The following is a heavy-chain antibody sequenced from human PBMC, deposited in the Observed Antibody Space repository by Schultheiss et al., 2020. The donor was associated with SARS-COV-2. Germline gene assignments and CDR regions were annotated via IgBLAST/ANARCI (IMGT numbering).Heavy chain of an antibody. CDR1: GGSISSYY. D-gene: IGHD6-13*01. J-gene: IGHJ4*02. CDR3: ARGKYSSSWYGKRGSFDY. Sequence: SETLSLTCTVSGGSISSYYWSWIRQPPGKGLEWIGYIYYSGSTNYNPSLKSRLTMSVDTSKNQFSLKLSSVTAADTAVYYCARGKYSSSWYGKRGSFDYWGQGTLVTVSS. CDR2: IYYSGST. V-gene: IGHV4-59*12.